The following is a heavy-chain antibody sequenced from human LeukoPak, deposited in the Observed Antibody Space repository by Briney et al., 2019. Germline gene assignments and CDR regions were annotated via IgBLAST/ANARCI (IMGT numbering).Heavy chain of an antibody. J-gene: IGHJ4*02. CDR3: ARGSVGATTGDY. CDR2: IYYSGST. V-gene: IGHV4-31*03. CDR1: GGSISSGGYY. D-gene: IGHD1-26*01. Sequence: SETLSLTCTVSGGSISSGGYYWSWIRQHPGKGLEWIGYIYYSGSTYYNPSLKSRVTTSVDTSKNQFSLKLSSVTAADTAVYYCARGSVGATTGDYWGQGTLVTVSS.